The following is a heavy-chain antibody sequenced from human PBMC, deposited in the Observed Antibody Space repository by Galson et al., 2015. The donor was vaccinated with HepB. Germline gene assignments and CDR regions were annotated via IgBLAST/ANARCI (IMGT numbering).Heavy chain of an antibody. V-gene: IGHV3-23*01. J-gene: IGHJ6*02. CDR3: AKALNVLRYFDWLKHAYYYGMDV. CDR2: ISGSGGST. Sequence: SLRLSCAASGFTFSSYAMSWVRQAPGKGLEWVSAISGSGGSTYYADSVKGRFTISRDNSKNTLYLQMNSLRAEDTAVYYCAKALNVLRYFDWLKHAYYYGMDVWGQGTTVTVSS. CDR1: GFTFSSYA. D-gene: IGHD3-9*01.